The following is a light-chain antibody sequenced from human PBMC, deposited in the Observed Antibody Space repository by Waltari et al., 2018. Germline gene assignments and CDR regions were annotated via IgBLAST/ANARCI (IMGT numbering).Light chain of an antibody. J-gene: IGKJ4*01. CDR2: GAS. CDR3: QHYKIRPLT. V-gene: IGKV3-15*01. CDR1: ESVGST. Sequence: IVMTQSPATLSVSPGETATLSCRASESVGSTLAWYQQKPGLAPRLLIYGASTRATGAPARFTGSGSGTEFTLTISSLQTEDFAVYFCQHYKIRPLTFGGGTKVEI.